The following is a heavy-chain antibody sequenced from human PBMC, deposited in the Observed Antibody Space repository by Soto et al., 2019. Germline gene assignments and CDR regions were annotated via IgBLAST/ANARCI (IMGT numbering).Heavy chain of an antibody. V-gene: IGHV4-34*01. CDR3: ARGKPGYCSSTSCYVAYYYYYMDV. CDR2: INHSGST. D-gene: IGHD2-2*01. J-gene: IGHJ6*03. Sequence: QVQLQQWGAGLLKPSETLSLTCAVYGGSFSGYYWSWIRQPPGKGLEWIGEINHSGSTNYNPSLKSRVTISVDTAKNRFSLQASSVTAADTAVYYCARGKPGYCSSTSCYVAYYYYYMDVGGKGTTVTVSS. CDR1: GGSFSGYY.